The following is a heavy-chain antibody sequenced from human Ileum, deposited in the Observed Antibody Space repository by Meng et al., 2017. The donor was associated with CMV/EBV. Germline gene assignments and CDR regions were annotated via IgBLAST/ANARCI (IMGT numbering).Heavy chain of an antibody. CDR1: GYAFISYD. J-gene: IGHJ4*02. CDR2: VNADRGDT. Sequence: CKASGYAFISYDINWVRQSPGQGLEWMGRVNADRGDTDYSQKFQGRVTMTRDTSIETAYMELTNLRSEDTAVYFCARGGRVIPMGFWGQGTLVTVSS. D-gene: IGHD3-16*02. CDR3: ARGGRVIPMGF. V-gene: IGHV1-8*01.